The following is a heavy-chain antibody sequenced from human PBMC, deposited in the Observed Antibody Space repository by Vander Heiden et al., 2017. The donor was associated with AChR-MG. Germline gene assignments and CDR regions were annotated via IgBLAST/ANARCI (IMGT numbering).Heavy chain of an antibody. J-gene: IGHJ4*02. V-gene: IGHV1-69*01. D-gene: IGHD3-22*01. CDR1: GGTFSSYA. CDR3: ARAADDSSGYIITFDY. CDR2: IIPIFGTA. Sequence: QVQLVQSGAEVKKPGSSVKVSCKASGGTFSSYAISWVRQAPGQGLEWMGGIIPIFGTANYAQKFQGRVTITADESTSTADMELSSLRSEDTAVYYCARAADDSSGYIITFDYWGQGTLVTVSS.